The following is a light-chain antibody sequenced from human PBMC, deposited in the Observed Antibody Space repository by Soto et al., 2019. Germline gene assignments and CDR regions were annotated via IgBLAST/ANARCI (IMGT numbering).Light chain of an antibody. Sequence: EIVLTQSPATLSLSPGERATLSCRASQTVRSNYLAWYQQKPGQAPRLLIYETSTRATGIPDRFSGSGSGTDFTLTVTGLEPEDFAVYYCQQYVNSPVTFGGGTKVDIK. V-gene: IGKV3-20*01. J-gene: IGKJ4*01. CDR2: ETS. CDR1: QTVRSNY. CDR3: QQYVNSPVT.